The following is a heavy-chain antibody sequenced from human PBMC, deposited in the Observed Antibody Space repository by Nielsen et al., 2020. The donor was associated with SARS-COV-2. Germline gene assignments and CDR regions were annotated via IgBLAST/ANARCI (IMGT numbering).Heavy chain of an antibody. Sequence: GESLKISCPASGFTFSSYSMNWVRQAPGKGLEWVSSISSSSSYIYYADSVKGRFTISRDNAKNSLYLQMNSLRAEDTAVYYCAREYGSGSNYYYYGMDVWGQGTTVTVSS. J-gene: IGHJ6*02. D-gene: IGHD3-10*01. CDR1: GFTFSSYS. CDR3: AREYGSGSNYYYYGMDV. CDR2: ISSSSSYI. V-gene: IGHV3-21*01.